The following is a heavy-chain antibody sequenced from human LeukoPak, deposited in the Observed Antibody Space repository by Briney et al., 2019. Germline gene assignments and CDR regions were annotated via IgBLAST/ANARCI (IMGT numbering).Heavy chain of an antibody. V-gene: IGHV3-21*01. D-gene: IGHD1-26*01. CDR1: GFTLSDYS. J-gene: IGHJ4*02. CDR2: ISSRSAYI. CDR3: ARDRSGSYPYYFDY. Sequence: PGGSLRLSCAASGFTLSDYSMNWVRQAPGKGLEWVSSISSRSAYIHYTDSVKGRFNISRDNAENSLYLQMNNLRADDTAVYYCARDRSGSYPYYFDYWGQGTLVTVSS.